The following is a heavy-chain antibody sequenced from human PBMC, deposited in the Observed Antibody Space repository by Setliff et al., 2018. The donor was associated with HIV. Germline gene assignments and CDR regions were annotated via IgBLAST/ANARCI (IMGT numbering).Heavy chain of an antibody. V-gene: IGHV1-18*01. CDR3: VRGGGGYNFWSGYPSFDY. D-gene: IGHD3-3*01. Sequence: ASVKVSCKASGYTFLTYGISWVRQAPGHGLEWMGWISPYNGHTNYAQNFQGRVTMTTDTSTSRAYMELRSLRSDDTAAYFCVRGGGGYNFWSGYPSFDYWGQGTLVTVSS. CDR1: GYTFLTYG. J-gene: IGHJ4*02. CDR2: ISPYNGHT.